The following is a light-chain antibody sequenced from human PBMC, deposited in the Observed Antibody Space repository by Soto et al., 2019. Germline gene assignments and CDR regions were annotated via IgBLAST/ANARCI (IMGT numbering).Light chain of an antibody. J-gene: IGKJ1*01. V-gene: IGKV1-39*01. CDR2: GGS. CDR1: QTITTY. CDR3: QHSYITPWT. Sequence: DLQMTQTPSSLSASIGDRVTITCRASQTITTYLNWYQHKPGKAPKLLLYGGSCLQSGVTWRFSGNGSGTDFTLTISNLQLEDCGTYYCQHSYITPWTFGQGNKVDI.